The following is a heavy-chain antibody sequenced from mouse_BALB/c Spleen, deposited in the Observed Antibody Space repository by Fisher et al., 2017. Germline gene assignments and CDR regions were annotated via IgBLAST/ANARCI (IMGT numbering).Heavy chain of an antibody. Sequence: KFKGKATLTVDKSSSTAYMELRSLTSEDTAVYYCARGTGKMDYWGQGTSVTVSS. CDR3: ARGTGKMDY. J-gene: IGHJ4*01. V-gene: IGHV1-18*01. D-gene: IGHD4-1*01.